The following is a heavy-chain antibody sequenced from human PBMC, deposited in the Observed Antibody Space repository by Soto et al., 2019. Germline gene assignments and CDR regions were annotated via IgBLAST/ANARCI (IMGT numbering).Heavy chain of an antibody. V-gene: IGHV4-39*02. D-gene: IGHD1-26*01. CDR2: ISYSGTT. Sequence: SETLSLTCTVSGGFISSSSYWGWVRQPPGKGLEWIASISYSGTTYYNPSLKSRVTISVDTSKNQFSLRLSPVTAADTAVYYCARDWYRDGYKGGHFDYWGQGTLVTVSS. CDR3: ARDWYRDGYKGGHFDY. CDR1: GGFISSSSY. J-gene: IGHJ4*02.